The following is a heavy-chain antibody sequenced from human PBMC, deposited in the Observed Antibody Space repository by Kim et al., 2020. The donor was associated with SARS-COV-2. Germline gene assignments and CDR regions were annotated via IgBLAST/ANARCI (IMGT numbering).Heavy chain of an antibody. CDR2: INHSGGT. V-gene: IGHV4-34*01. CDR3: ARVTFYYDADRMDV. Sequence: SETLSLTCAVYDGSLRGYYWSWIRQPPGKGLEWIGKINHSGGTNYNPSLRSRATISLDMSKSQFSLEVSSVTAADTAVYYCARVTFYYDADRMDVWGQGTTVTVSS. J-gene: IGHJ6*02. D-gene: IGHD3-22*01. CDR1: DGSLRGYY.